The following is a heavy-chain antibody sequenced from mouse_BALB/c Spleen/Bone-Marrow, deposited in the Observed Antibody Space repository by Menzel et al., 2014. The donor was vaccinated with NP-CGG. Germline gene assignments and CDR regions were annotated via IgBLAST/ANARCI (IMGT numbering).Heavy chain of an antibody. V-gene: IGHV1-5*01. J-gene: IGHJ3*01. Sequence: VQLQQSGTVLARPGASVKMSCKASGYTFINYWMHWVKQRPGQGLEWIGAIYPGNSDTSYNQKFKAKAKLTAVTSTSTAYMELSSLTNKDSAVYYCTCFYYDYDGLGWFAYWGQGTLVTVSA. D-gene: IGHD2-4*01. CDR1: GYTFINYW. CDR2: IYPGNSDT. CDR3: TCFYYDYDGLGWFAY.